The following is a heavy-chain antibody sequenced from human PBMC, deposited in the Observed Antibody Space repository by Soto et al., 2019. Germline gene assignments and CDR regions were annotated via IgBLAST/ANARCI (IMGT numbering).Heavy chain of an antibody. CDR2: IIPIFGTA. V-gene: IGHV1-69*12. Sequence: QVQLVQSGAEVKKPGSSVKVSCKASGGTFSSYAISWVRQAPGQGLEWMGGIIPIFGTANYAQKFQGRVTITADESPSTASMELSSLRSEDTAVYYCARSRVYYDFWSGYYPFDYWGQGTLVTVSS. J-gene: IGHJ4*02. CDR1: GGTFSSYA. D-gene: IGHD3-3*01. CDR3: ARSRVYYDFWSGYYPFDY.